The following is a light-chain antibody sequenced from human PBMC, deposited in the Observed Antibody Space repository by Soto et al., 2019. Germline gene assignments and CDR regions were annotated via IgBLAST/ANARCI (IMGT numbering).Light chain of an antibody. CDR3: HRYNSAPWA. Sequence: DIQMTQSPSSLSASVGDRVTITCRASQGISNYLAWYQQKPGKVPKLLIYAASTLQSGVPSRFSGSGSGTDFTLPISRLQPEDVATYYCHRYNSAPWAFGQRTKVEIK. CDR1: QGISNY. CDR2: AAS. J-gene: IGKJ1*01. V-gene: IGKV1-27*01.